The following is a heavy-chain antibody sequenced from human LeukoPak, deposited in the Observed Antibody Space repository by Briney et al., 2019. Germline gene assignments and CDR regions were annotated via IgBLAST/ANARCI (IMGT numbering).Heavy chain of an antibody. CDR3: ARDRFEDYGDTELGY. J-gene: IGHJ4*02. CDR2: IKQDGSAK. Sequence: QAGGSLRLSCAASGFTFSRYWMSWVRQAPGKGLEWVANIKQDGSAKYYVDSVKGRFTISRDNAKNSLYLQMNSLRAEDTAVYYCARDRFEDYGDTELGYWGQGALVTVSS. D-gene: IGHD4-17*01. CDR1: GFTFSRYW. V-gene: IGHV3-7*01.